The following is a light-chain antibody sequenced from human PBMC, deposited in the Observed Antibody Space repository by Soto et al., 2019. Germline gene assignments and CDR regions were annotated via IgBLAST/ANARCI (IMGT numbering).Light chain of an antibody. Sequence: QSALTQPASVSGSPGQSITISCTGTSSDVVNDLLVSWYQQQPGKAPKLMIYEGTKRPAGVSDRFSGSKSGNTASLTISGLQAEDEADYYCSSYTSSSQGVFGTGTKVTVL. CDR2: EGT. V-gene: IGLV2-14*02. CDR3: SSYTSSSQGV. CDR1: SSDVVNDLL. J-gene: IGLJ1*01.